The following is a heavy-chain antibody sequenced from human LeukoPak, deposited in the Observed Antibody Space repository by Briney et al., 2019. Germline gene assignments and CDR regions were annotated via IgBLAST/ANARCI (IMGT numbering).Heavy chain of an antibody. CDR2: MNPNSGNT. V-gene: IGHV1-8*01. CDR1: GYTFTSYD. Sequence: ASVKVSCKASGYTFTSYDINWVRQATGQGLEWMGWMNPNSGNTGYAQKFQGRVTMTRNTSISTAHMELSSLGSEDTAVYYCARGLYSYGSNLNYFDYWGQGTLVTVSS. D-gene: IGHD5-18*01. CDR3: ARGLYSYGSNLNYFDY. J-gene: IGHJ4*02.